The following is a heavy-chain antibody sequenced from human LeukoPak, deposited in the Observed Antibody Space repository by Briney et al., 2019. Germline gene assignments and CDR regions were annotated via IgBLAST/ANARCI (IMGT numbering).Heavy chain of an antibody. D-gene: IGHD3-22*01. CDR2: INPHSGGT. CDR1: GYTFTDYY. Sequence: ASVKVSCKASGYTFTDYYMHWVRQAPGQGLEWMGWINPHSGGTDHAQKFQGRVTMTRDTSISTAYMELRSLRSDDTAVYYCARTTPRRYYYDSSGAPIDYWGQGTLVTVSS. V-gene: IGHV1-2*02. CDR3: ARTTPRRYYYDSSGAPIDY. J-gene: IGHJ4*02.